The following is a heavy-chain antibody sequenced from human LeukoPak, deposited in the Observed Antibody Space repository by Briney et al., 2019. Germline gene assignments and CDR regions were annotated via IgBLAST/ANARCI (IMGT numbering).Heavy chain of an antibody. CDR2: ISTSSLYI. D-gene: IGHD3-10*02. CDR3: AELGITMIGGV. V-gene: IGHV3-21*01. CDR1: GFTFSSYT. Sequence: GGSLRLSCAASGFTFSSYTMTWVRQAPVKGLEWVSSISTSSLYIYYAGSVKGRFTISRDNARSSVYLEMNSLRAEGTAVYYCAELGITMIGGVWGKGTTVTISS. J-gene: IGHJ6*04.